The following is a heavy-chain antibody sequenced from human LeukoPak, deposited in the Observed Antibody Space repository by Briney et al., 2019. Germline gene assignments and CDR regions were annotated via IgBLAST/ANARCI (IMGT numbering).Heavy chain of an antibody. CDR1: GGSFSGYY. D-gene: IGHD5-18*01. V-gene: IGHV4-34*01. Sequence: SETLSLTCAVYGGSFSGYYWSWIRQPPGKGLEWIGEINHSGSTNYNPSLKSRVTISVDTSKNQFSLKLSSVTAADTAVYHCARDSFSDYWGQGTLVTVSS. CDR3: ARDSFSDY. CDR2: INHSGST. J-gene: IGHJ4*02.